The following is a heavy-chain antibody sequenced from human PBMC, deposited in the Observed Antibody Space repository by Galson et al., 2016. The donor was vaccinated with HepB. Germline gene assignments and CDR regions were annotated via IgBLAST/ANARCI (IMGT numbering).Heavy chain of an antibody. D-gene: IGHD3-16*01. V-gene: IGHV4-61*01. Sequence: SETLSLTCSVSGASVSSESYYWNWIRQPAGKGLEWMGHTYYGESTRYNPSLEGRVTISIDTSTNQLLLTLTSVTAADTAVYYCGTYLVGHGGTGYWGQGTPVTVSP. CDR2: TYYGEST. CDR3: GTYLVGHGGTGY. J-gene: IGHJ4*02. CDR1: GASVSSESYY.